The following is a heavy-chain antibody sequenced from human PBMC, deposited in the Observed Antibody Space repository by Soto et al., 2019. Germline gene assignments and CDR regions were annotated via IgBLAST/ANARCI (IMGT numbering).Heavy chain of an antibody. CDR1: GGSISSGGYS. CDR3: ARDHIGGASWFDP. D-gene: IGHD3-16*01. J-gene: IGHJ5*02. Sequence: LSLTFAVSGGSISSGGYSWSWIRQPPGKGLEWIGYIYHSGSTYYNPSLKSRVTISVDRSKNQFSLKLSSVTAADTAVYYCARDHIGGASWFDPWGQGTLVTVSS. V-gene: IGHV4-30-2*01. CDR2: IYHSGST.